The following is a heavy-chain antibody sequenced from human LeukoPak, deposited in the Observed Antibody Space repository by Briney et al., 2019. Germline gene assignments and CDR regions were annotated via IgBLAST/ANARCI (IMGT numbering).Heavy chain of an antibody. Sequence: NPSETLSLTCAVSGGSISSSNWWSWVRQPPGKGLEWIGEIYHSGSTNYNPSLKSRVTISVDKSKNQFSLKLSSVTAADTAVYYCARLHYDSSGYYYFDYWGQGTLVTVSS. CDR2: IYHSGST. V-gene: IGHV4-4*02. CDR1: GGSISSSNW. CDR3: ARLHYDSSGYYYFDY. D-gene: IGHD3-22*01. J-gene: IGHJ4*02.